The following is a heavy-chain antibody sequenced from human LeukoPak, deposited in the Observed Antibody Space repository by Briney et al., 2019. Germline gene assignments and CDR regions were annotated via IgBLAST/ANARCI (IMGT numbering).Heavy chain of an antibody. CDR2: MYTTGNT. Sequence: SQTLSLTCTVSGDSISSGGYYWTWIRQPAGKGVEWIGRMYTTGNTDYNPSLKSRVTISVDTSKNQFSLKLSSVSAADTAVYYCARDRGISVARGVPSWFDPWGQGTLVTVSS. CDR3: ARDRGISVARGVPSWFDP. D-gene: IGHD3-10*01. V-gene: IGHV4-61*02. CDR1: GDSISSGGYY. J-gene: IGHJ5*02.